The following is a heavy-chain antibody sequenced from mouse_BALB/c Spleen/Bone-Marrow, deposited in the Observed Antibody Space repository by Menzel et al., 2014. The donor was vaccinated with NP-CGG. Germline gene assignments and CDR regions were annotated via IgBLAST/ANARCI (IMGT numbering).Heavy chain of an antibody. D-gene: IGHD2-1*01. Sequence: LVESGPELVKPGASVKISCKASGYAFSSSWMNWVKQRPGQCHEWIGRIYPGDGDTNYNGKFKGKATLTADKSSSTAYMQLSSLTSVDSAVYFCVRGGNYRFDYWGQGTTLTVSS. CDR1: GYAFSSSW. CDR3: VRGGNYRFDY. J-gene: IGHJ2*01. V-gene: IGHV1-82*01. CDR2: IYPGDGDT.